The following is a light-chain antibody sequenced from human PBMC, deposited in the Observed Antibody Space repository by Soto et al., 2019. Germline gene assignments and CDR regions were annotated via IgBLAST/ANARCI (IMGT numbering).Light chain of an antibody. Sequence: DIQMTQSPSSLSASVADRVTITCGASQSISRYLNWYQQKPGKAPNLLIYVASSLQSQVPSSFSGSGSGTDFTLTITSLQPEDFATYYCQQSYGSPITFGQGTRLEIK. CDR1: QSISRY. CDR2: VAS. V-gene: IGKV1-39*01. J-gene: IGKJ5*01. CDR3: QQSYGSPIT.